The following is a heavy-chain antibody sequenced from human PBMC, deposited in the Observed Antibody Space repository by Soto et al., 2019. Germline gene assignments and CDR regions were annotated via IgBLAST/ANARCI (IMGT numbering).Heavy chain of an antibody. V-gene: IGHV1-18*01. D-gene: IGHD6-6*01. Sequence: ASVKVSCKASGYTFTSYGISLVRQAPGQGLEWMGWISAYNGNTNYAQKLQGRVTMTTDTSTSTAYMELRSLRSDDTAVYYCARPIAARPLYYYYGMDVWGQGTTVTVSS. CDR2: ISAYNGNT. J-gene: IGHJ6*02. CDR3: ARPIAARPLYYYYGMDV. CDR1: GYTFTSYG.